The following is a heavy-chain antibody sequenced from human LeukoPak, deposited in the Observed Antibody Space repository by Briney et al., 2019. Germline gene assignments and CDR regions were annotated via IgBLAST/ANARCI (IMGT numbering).Heavy chain of an antibody. V-gene: IGHV1-2*02. J-gene: IGHJ3*02. CDR1: GGTFSSYA. D-gene: IGHD2-21*01. CDR2: INPNSGGT. CDR3: ARGGSYGPLGDCDN. Sequence: ASVKVSCKASGGTFSSYAISWVRQAPGQGLEWMGWINPNSGGTNYAQKFQGRVTMTRDTSISTAYMELSRLRSDDTAVYYCARGGSYGPLGDCDNWGQGTMVTVSS.